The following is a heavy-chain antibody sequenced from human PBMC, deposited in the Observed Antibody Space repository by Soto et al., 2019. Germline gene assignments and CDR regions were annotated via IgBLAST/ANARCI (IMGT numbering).Heavy chain of an antibody. D-gene: IGHD6-13*01. J-gene: IGHJ6*02. Sequence: PGGSLRLSCAASGFTFCDYYMSWIRKAPGKGLEWVSYISSSSSYTNYADSVKGRFTISRDNAKNSLYLQMNSLRAEDTAVYYCASSNIAAAGFYYYGMDVWGRGTTVTVSS. V-gene: IGHV3-11*03. CDR3: ASSNIAAAGFYYYGMDV. CDR2: ISSSSSYT. CDR1: GFTFCDYY.